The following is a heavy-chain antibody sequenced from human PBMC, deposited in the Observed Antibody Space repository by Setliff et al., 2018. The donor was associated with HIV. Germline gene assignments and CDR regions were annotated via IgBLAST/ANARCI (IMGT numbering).Heavy chain of an antibody. J-gene: IGHJ4*02. V-gene: IGHV4-34*01. Sequence: PSETLSLTCAVYGGSFSGYYWTWIRQPPGTGLEWRGEIIHSGGTNSNRSLKSRVTISVETSKNQFPLNLSAVTAANTAVYYCARGGLGVVGAIDYWSQGTLVTVSS. D-gene: IGHD2-15*01. CDR3: ARGGLGVVGAIDY. CDR2: IIHSGGT. CDR1: GGSFSGYY.